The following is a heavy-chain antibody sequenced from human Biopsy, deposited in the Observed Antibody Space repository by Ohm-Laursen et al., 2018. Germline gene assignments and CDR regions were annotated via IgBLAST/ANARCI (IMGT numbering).Heavy chain of an antibody. Sequence: SLRLSCAASGFPFSNYAMTWVRQAPGKGLEWVAVLWYDGTNKYYADSVKGRFTISRDNSKQMVHLEINSLTADDTAVYYCVKQWGGYNFDSWGQGTLVTVSS. J-gene: IGHJ5*01. CDR1: GFPFSNYA. V-gene: IGHV3-33*06. CDR2: LWYDGTNK. D-gene: IGHD1-14*01. CDR3: VKQWGGYNFDS.